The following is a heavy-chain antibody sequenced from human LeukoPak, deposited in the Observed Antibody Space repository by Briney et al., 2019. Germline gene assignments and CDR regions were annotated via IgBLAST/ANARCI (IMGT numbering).Heavy chain of an antibody. J-gene: IGHJ4*02. V-gene: IGHV3-21*01. CDR1: GFTFSSFW. CDR2: ISSSSSYI. D-gene: IGHD3-16*02. Sequence: GSLRLSCAASGFTFSSFWMSWVRQAPGKGLEWVSSISSSSSYIYYADSVKGRFTISRDNAKNTLYLQMNSLRAEGTAVYYCAKDGVWGSYRLGDYFDYWGQGTLVTVSS. CDR3: AKDGVWGSYRLGDYFDY.